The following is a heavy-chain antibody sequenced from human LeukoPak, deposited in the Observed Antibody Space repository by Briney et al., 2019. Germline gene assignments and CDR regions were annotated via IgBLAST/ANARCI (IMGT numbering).Heavy chain of an antibody. CDR3: ARGDCSSTSCINWFDP. D-gene: IGHD2-2*01. CDR2: INHSGST. CDR1: GGSISSYY. J-gene: IGHJ5*02. V-gene: IGHV4-34*01. Sequence: SETLSLTCTVSGGSISSYYWSWIRQPPGKGLEWIGEINHSGSTNYNPSLKSRVTISVDTSKNQFSLKLSSVTAADTAVYYCARGDCSSTSCINWFDPWGQGTLVTVSS.